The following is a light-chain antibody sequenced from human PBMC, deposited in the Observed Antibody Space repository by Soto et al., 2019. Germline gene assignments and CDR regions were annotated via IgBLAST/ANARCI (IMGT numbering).Light chain of an antibody. J-gene: IGLJ1*01. Sequence: QSVLTQPASVSGSPGQSVTISCTGTSSDVGGYNYVSWYQHHPGTAPKLMIYEVSNRPSGVSNRFSGSKSGNTASLTISGLQAEEEAAYYCSSYTSSSTYVFGTGTKVTGL. CDR3: SSYTSSSTYV. CDR1: SSDVGGYNY. CDR2: EVS. V-gene: IGLV2-14*01.